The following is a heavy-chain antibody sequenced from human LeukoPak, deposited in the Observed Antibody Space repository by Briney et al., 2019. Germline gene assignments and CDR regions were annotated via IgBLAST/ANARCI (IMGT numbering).Heavy chain of an antibody. J-gene: IGHJ4*02. V-gene: IGHV3-48*01. D-gene: IGHD4-17*01. CDR1: RFTFSSYA. CDR3: ARDVGVYGDYAILGY. CDR2: ISSNSRPI. Sequence: GGCLRLSCAASRFTFSSYAMNWVRQAPGKGLEWISFISSNSRPILYRDSVKSRFTTSRDNAKNSLYLQMNNLRVEDSAVYYCARDVGVYGDYAILGYWGQGTLVTVLS.